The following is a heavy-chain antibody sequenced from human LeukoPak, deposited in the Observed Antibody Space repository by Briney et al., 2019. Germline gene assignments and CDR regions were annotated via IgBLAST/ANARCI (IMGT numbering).Heavy chain of an antibody. V-gene: IGHV4-30-2*01. Sequence: SETLSLTCTVSGGSISSYSWSWIRQPPGKGLEWIGYIYHSGSTYYNPSLKSRVTISVDRSKNQFSLKLSSVTAADTAVYYCARVAGLLGYFDYWGQGTLVTVSS. J-gene: IGHJ4*02. CDR1: GGSISSYS. CDR3: ARVAGLLGYFDY. CDR2: IYHSGST. D-gene: IGHD5-18*01.